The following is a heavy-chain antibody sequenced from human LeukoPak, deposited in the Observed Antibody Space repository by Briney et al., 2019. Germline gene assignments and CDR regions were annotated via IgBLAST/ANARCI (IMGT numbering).Heavy chain of an antibody. CDR1: GGPISSYY. V-gene: IGHV4-34*01. D-gene: IGHD2-15*01. CDR2: INHSGST. J-gene: IGHJ4*02. CDR3: ARGSGRWHCSGGSCYSGVSKSLDY. Sequence: PSETLSLTCTVSGGPISSYYWSWIRQPPGKGLEWIGEINHSGSTNYNPSLKSRVTISVDTSKNQFSLKLSSVTAADTAVYYCARGSGRWHCSGGSCYSGVSKSLDYWGQGTLVTVSS.